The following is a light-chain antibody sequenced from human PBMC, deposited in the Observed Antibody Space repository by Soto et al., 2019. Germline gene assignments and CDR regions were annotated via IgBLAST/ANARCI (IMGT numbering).Light chain of an antibody. J-gene: IGLJ1*01. Sequence: QSALTQPASVSGSPGQSITISCTGTSSDVGSYNLVSWYQQHPGKAPKVMIYEDIKRPSGVSNRFSGSKSDNTASLTISGLQAEDEAYYYCCSYADSSTYVFGTGTKLTVL. CDR1: SSDVGSYNL. CDR2: EDI. CDR3: CSYADSSTYV. V-gene: IGLV2-23*01.